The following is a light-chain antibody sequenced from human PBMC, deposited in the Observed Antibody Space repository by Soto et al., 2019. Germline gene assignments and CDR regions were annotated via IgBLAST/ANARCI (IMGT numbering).Light chain of an antibody. CDR1: QGISNY. Sequence: DIQMTQSPSSLSASVGDRVTITCRASQGISNYLAWYQQKPGKGPKFLIYAASTLQSGVPSRFSGSGAGTDFSLTITSLQPEDVATYYCQKYNRAPWTFGQGTKVEIK. CDR3: QKYNRAPWT. V-gene: IGKV1-27*01. CDR2: AAS. J-gene: IGKJ1*01.